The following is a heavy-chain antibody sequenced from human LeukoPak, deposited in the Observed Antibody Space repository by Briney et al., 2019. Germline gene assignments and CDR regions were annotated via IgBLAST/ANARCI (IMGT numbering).Heavy chain of an antibody. CDR1: GFTFSSYV. CDR2: ISDSGGSA. V-gene: IGHV3-23*01. D-gene: IGHD6-13*01. CDR3: ASHHRPRHSSSWYRGWFYFDY. Sequence: PGGSLRLSCAASGFTFSSYVMSWVRQAPGKGLEWVSGISDSGGSAYYADSVKGRFTISRDNSKNTLYLQMNSLRAEDTAVYYCASHHRPRHSSSWYRGWFYFDYWGQGTLVTVSS. J-gene: IGHJ4*02.